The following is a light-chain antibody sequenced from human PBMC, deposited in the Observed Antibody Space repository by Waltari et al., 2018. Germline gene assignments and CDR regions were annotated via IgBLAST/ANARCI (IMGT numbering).Light chain of an antibody. Sequence: DIQMTQSPSTLSASVGDRVTIPCRASQSISDWLAWYQQKPGKAPKLLIYKASSLESGVPSRFSGSGSGTEFTLTISSLQPDDSATYFCQQYTTYLVTFGGGTKVEIK. CDR3: QQYTTYLVT. J-gene: IGKJ4*01. CDR2: KAS. CDR1: QSISDW. V-gene: IGKV1-5*03.